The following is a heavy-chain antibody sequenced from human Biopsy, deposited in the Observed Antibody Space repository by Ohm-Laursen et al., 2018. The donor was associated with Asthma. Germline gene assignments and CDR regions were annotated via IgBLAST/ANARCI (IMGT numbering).Heavy chain of an antibody. CDR3: ARCQVGYSSGWSLLLKKIYYSGMDV. V-gene: IGHV1-69*13. CDR2: IMTVFGIT. D-gene: IGHD6-19*01. Sequence: SVKVSCKAPGGTFSNFAISWVRQAPGQGLEWLGGIMTVFGITNYAQKFQGRATITADESTSTAYMEVTSLRSEDTAIYYCARCQVGYSSGWSLLLKKIYYSGMDVWGQGTAVTVSS. J-gene: IGHJ6*02. CDR1: GGTFSNFA.